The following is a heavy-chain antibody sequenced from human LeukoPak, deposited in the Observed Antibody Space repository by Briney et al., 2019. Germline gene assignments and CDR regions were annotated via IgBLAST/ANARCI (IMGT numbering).Heavy chain of an antibody. CDR1: GGSISSGGYY. Sequence: PSETLSLTCTVSGGSISSGGYYWSWIRQPPGKGLEWIGYIYHSGSTYYNPSLKSRVTISVDTSKNQFSLKLSSVTAADTAVYYCARGSPRYIVGWYFDLWGRGTLVTVS. J-gene: IGHJ2*01. V-gene: IGHV4-30-2*02. D-gene: IGHD2-21*01. CDR3: ARGSPRYIVGWYFDL. CDR2: IYHSGST.